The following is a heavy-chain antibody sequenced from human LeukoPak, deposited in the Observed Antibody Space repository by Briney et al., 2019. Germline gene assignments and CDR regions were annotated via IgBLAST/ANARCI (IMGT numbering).Heavy chain of an antibody. CDR1: GFTFSSYS. CDR3: AKGDGYNSIPPY. D-gene: IGHD5-24*01. V-gene: IGHV3-48*01. Sequence: GGSLRLSCAASGFTFSSYSMNWVRQAPGKGLEWVSYISSSSSTIYYADSVKGRFTISRDNSKNTLYLQMNSLRAEDTAVYYCAKGDGYNSIPPYWGQGTLVTVSS. CDR2: ISSSSSTI. J-gene: IGHJ4*02.